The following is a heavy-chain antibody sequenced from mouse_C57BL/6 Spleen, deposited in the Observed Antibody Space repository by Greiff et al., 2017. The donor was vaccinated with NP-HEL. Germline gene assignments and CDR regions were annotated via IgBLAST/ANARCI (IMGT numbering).Heavy chain of an antibody. J-gene: IGHJ3*01. CDR2: IYPGSGNT. CDR1: GYSFTSYY. V-gene: IGHV1-66*01. Sequence: QVQLQQSGPELVKPGASVKISCKASGYSFTSYYIHWVKQRPGQGLEWIGWIYPGSGNTKYNEKFKGKATLTADTSSSTAYMQLSSLTSEDSAVYYCAGTYYYGSSSWFAYWGQGTLVTVSA. D-gene: IGHD1-1*01. CDR3: AGTYYYGSSSWFAY.